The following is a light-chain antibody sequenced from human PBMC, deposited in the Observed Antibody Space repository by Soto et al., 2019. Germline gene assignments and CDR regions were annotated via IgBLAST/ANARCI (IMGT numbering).Light chain of an antibody. Sequence: DIQMTQSPSSLSASVGDRVTITCRGSQGISSWLAWYQQKPGKAPRLLIYKASSLASGVPSRFSGSGSGTEFTLTISRLQPDDFATYYCQQYKTFGQGTKVYIK. V-gene: IGKV1-5*03. CDR1: QGISSW. CDR3: QQYKT. CDR2: KAS. J-gene: IGKJ1*01.